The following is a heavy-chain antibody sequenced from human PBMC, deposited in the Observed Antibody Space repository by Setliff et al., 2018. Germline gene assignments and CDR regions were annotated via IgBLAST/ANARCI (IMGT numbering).Heavy chain of an antibody. CDR1: GGSISSGTYY. CDR3: AKERYFDWFFEN. V-gene: IGHV4-61*02. J-gene: IGHJ4*02. D-gene: IGHD3-9*01. Sequence: SETLSLTCTVSGGSISSGTYYWSWIRQPAGKGLEWIGRLHTSGSTYYNPTLNSRVTISLDTSTNQFSLNLNSVTAADTAVYYCAKERYFDWFFENWGQGTLVTVSS. CDR2: LHTSGST.